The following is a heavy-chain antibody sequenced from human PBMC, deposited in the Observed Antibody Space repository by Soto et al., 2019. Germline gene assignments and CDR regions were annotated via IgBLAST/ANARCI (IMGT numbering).Heavy chain of an antibody. Sequence: QVQLVESGGGVVQPGRSLRLSCAASGFTFSSYGMHWVRQAPGKGLEWVAVIWYDGSNKYYADSVKGRFTISRDNSMNTLYLQMNSLRAEDTAVYYCARAYRRYCSSTSCSVSDYWGQGTLVTVSS. D-gene: IGHD2-2*01. V-gene: IGHV3-33*01. CDR3: ARAYRRYCSSTSCSVSDY. CDR2: IWYDGSNK. CDR1: GFTFSSYG. J-gene: IGHJ4*02.